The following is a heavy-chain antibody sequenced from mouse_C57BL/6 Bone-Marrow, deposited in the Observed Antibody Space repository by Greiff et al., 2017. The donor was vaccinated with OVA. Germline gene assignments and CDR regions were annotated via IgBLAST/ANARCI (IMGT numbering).Heavy chain of an antibody. CDR1: GFNIKDDY. CDR2: IDPENGDT. Sequence: EVQLQQSGAELVRPGASVKLSCTASGFNIKDDYMHWVKQRPEQGLEWIGWIDPENGDTEYASKFQGKATITADTSSNTAYLQLSILTSEDTAVYYCTTGWYYFDYWGQGTTLTVSS. J-gene: IGHJ2*01. CDR3: TTGWYYFDY. D-gene: IGHD3-3*01. V-gene: IGHV14-4*01.